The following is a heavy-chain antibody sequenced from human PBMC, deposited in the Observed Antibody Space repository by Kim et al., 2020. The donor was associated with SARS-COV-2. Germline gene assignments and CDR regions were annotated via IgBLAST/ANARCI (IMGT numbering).Heavy chain of an antibody. J-gene: IGHJ4*02. Sequence: SETLSLTCTVSGGSISSSSYYWGCIRQPPGKGLEWIGSIYYSGSTYYNPSLKSRVTISVDTSKNQFSLKLSSVTAADTAVYYCARHLRSTVTTGHLDYWGQGTLVTVSS. CDR1: GGSISSSSYY. V-gene: IGHV4-39*01. D-gene: IGHD4-17*01. CDR3: ARHLRSTVTTGHLDY. CDR2: IYYSGST.